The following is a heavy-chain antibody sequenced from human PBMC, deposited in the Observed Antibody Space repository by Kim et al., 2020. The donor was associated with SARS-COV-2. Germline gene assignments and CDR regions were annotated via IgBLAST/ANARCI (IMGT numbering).Heavy chain of an antibody. Sequence: NDNPALKGRLTISWDTSKNRFSLKVAFVTAADTAVYYCARVATAPRRPSDYWGQGILVTVSS. D-gene: IGHD2-21*02. V-gene: IGHV4-4*07. CDR3: ARVATAPRRPSDY. J-gene: IGHJ4*02.